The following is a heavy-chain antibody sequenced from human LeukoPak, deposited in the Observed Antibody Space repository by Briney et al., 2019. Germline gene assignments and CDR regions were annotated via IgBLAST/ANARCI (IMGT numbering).Heavy chain of an antibody. Sequence: PSETLSLTCTVSGYSISRVYYWGWIRQPPGKGREWIGSIYHSGSTYYNPSLKSRVTISVDTSKNQFSLKLSSVPAADTAVYYCARDPWRHATPILGSQAGGWGQGTLVTVSS. CDR3: ARDPWRHATPILGSQAGG. CDR2: IYHSGST. V-gene: IGHV4-38-2*02. J-gene: IGHJ4*02. D-gene: IGHD3-10*01. CDR1: GYSISRVYY.